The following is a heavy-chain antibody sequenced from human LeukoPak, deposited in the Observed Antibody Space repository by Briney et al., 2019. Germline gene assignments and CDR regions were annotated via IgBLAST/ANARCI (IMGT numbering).Heavy chain of an antibody. V-gene: IGHV3-30*02. CDR2: IGYDGRNK. D-gene: IGHD3-10*01. Sequence: PGGPLRLSCAASGFTFSSYGIHWVRQAPGKGLEWVTFIGYDGRNKYYADSVKGRFTISRDNSKNTLYLQMNSLRAEDTAVYYCAKDNAYYYADYWGQGTLVTVSS. CDR1: GFTFSSYG. CDR3: AKDNAYYYADY. J-gene: IGHJ4*02.